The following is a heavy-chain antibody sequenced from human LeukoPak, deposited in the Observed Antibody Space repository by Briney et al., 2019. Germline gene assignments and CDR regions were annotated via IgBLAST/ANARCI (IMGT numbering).Heavy chain of an antibody. D-gene: IGHD3-22*01. Sequence: GECLRLSCVAYGFTFSSLWMSWVRQAAGEVMGWVGNIKKDGSENYYVDSVKGRFIISRDNAKKSPSLQMNSLRAEDTTVYYCARDSWRITMITPRGYYGMDVWGQGTTVTVSS. V-gene: IGHV3-7*01. CDR2: IKKDGSEN. CDR1: GFTFSSLW. J-gene: IGHJ6*02. CDR3: ARDSWRITMITPRGYYGMDV.